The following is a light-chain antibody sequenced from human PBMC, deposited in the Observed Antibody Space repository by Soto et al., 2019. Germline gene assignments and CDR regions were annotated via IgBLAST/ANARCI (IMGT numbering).Light chain of an antibody. CDR2: SAS. J-gene: IGKJ3*01. V-gene: IGKV2-28*01. CDR3: MQARQTPFT. Sequence: DIVMTQSPLSLPVTPGEPASISCTSSQSLLYIDGYNYLDWYLQKPGQPPQLLIYSASNRASGVPDGFSGSGSGTDFTLKISRVEAEDVGVYFCMQARQTPFTFGPGTKVDIK. CDR1: QSLLYIDGYNY.